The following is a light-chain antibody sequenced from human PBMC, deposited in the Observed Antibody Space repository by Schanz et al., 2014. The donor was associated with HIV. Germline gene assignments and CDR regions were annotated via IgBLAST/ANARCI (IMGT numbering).Light chain of an antibody. CDR2: DVN. J-gene: IGLJ2*01. CDR1: SSDVGGYKY. CDR3: SSYTSSSTLVV. Sequence: QSALTQPASVSGSPGQSITISCTGTSSDVGGYKYVSWYQHHPGNAPKLMIYDVNNRPSGVSNRFSGSKSGNTASLTISGLQAGDEADYYCSSYTSSSTLVVFGGGTKLTVL. V-gene: IGLV2-14*03.